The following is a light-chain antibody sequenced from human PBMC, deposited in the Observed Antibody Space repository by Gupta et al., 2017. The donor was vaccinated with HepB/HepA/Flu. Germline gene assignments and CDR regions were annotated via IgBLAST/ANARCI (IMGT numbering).Light chain of an antibody. CDR1: SNDVGEEG. CDR2: SNN. J-gene: IGLJ3*02. CDR3: SAWDRSLRGGV. V-gene: IGLV10-54*04. Sequence: QPVLTQPPSVPKYLTQTATLTCTGNSNDVGEEGSVCLHQHQRHPPNVLVYSNNNRPSAISARFSAATSGNNASLPINGRQPEEEADYYYSAWDRSLRGGVFGGGTKMPVL.